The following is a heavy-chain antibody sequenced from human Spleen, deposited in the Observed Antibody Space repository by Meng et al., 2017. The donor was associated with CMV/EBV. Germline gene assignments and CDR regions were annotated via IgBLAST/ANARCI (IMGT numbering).Heavy chain of an antibody. D-gene: IGHD3-22*01. V-gene: IGHV3-23*01. Sequence: GESLKISCAASGFTFSYYAMSWVRQAPGKGLEWVSVIYSGGGTYYADSVKGRFTISRDNSKNTLYLQMNSLRAEDTAVYYCARATYYDVLADYWGQGTLVTVSS. CDR1: GFTFSYYA. CDR3: ARATYYDVLADY. CDR2: IYSGGGT. J-gene: IGHJ4*02.